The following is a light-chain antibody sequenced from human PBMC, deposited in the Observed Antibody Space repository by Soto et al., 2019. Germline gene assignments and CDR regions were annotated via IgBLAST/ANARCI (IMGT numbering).Light chain of an antibody. V-gene: IGLV1-47*02. J-gene: IGLJ1*01. Sequence: QSALTQPPSASGTPEQRVTISCSGSSSNIGGNSVYWYQQLPGTAPKLLIFSNNQRPSGVPDRFSGSKSGTSASLAISGLRSEDEADYYCSSYTTSSTLVFGTGTKLTVL. CDR1: SSNIGGNS. CDR3: SSYTTSSTLV. CDR2: SNN.